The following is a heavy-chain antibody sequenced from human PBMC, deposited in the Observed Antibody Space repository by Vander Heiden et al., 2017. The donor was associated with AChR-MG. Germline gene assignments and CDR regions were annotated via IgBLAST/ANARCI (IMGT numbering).Heavy chain of an antibody. D-gene: IGHD3-3*01. J-gene: IGHJ4*02. CDR3: ARDTNDFWSGYPDFRY. Sequence: EVQLVESGGGLVQPGGSLRLSCAASGFTFSSYWMSWVRQDPGKGLEWVANIKQDGSEKYYVDSVKGRFTISRDNAKNSLYLQMNSLRAEDTAVYYCARDTNDFWSGYPDFRYWGQGTLVTVSS. CDR2: IKQDGSEK. V-gene: IGHV3-7*01. CDR1: GFTFSSYW.